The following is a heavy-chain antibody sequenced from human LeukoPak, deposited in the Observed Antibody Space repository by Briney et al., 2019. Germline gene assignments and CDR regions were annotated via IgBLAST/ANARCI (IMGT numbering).Heavy chain of an antibody. CDR1: GYTFTSYG. D-gene: IGHD2-15*01. J-gene: IGHJ4*02. V-gene: IGHV1-18*01. Sequence: VASVKVSCKASGYTFTSYGISWVRQAPGQGLEWMAWISGGYNGDSNYALKLRGRLTMTTDTSTSTAYMELRSLRSDDTAVYYCARDEKKYCSGGSCPAYFDYWGQGTLVTVSS. CDR3: ARDEKKYCSGGSCPAYFDY. CDR2: ISGGYNGDS.